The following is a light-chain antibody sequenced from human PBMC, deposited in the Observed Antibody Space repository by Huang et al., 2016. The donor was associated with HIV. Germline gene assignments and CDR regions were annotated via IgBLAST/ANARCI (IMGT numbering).Light chain of an antibody. J-gene: IGKJ4*01. CDR2: GAS. V-gene: IGKV3-15*01. CDR3: QQYNDWPFT. Sequence: EIVMTQSPAILSVSPGERATLSCRASQRVNSNLAWYQQKPGQAPRLLIYGASTRATGIPARFSGSGSGTEFTLTISSLQSEDFAVYYCQQYNDWPFTFGGGTKVEIK. CDR1: QRVNSN.